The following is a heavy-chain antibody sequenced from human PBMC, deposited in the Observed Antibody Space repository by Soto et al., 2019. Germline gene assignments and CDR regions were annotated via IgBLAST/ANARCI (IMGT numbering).Heavy chain of an antibody. V-gene: IGHV3-7*01. CDR3: ARAVGWELLRSAGYYYYYGMDV. CDR1: GFTFSSYW. J-gene: IGHJ6*02. D-gene: IGHD1-26*01. CDR2: IKQDGSEK. Sequence: PGGSLRLSCAASGFTFSSYWMSWVRQAPGKGLEWVANIKQDGSEKYYVDSVKGRFTISRDNAKNSLYLQMNSLRAEDTAVYYCARAVGWELLRSAGYYYYYGMDVWGQGTTVTVSS.